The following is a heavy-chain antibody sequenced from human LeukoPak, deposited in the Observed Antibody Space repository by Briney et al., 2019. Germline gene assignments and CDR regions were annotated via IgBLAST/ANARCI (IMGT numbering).Heavy chain of an antibody. CDR1: GGSISSYY. Sequence: SETLSLTCTVSGGSISSYYWSWIRQPPGKGLEWIGYIYYSGSTNYNPSLKSRVTISVDTSKNQFSLKLSSVTAADTAVYYCARGYCSGGSCSFTGGTFDYWGQGTLVTVSS. CDR2: IYYSGST. V-gene: IGHV4-59*01. CDR3: ARGYCSGGSCSFTGGTFDY. D-gene: IGHD2-15*01. J-gene: IGHJ4*02.